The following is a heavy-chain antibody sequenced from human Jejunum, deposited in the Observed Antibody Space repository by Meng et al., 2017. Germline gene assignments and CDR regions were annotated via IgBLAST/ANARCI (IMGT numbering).Heavy chain of an antibody. Sequence: QIQLVESGGGVVKPGRSLRLSCAASGLPFSIFTFHWVRQAPGKGLEWVGLISSDGRNKYYPDSVKGRFTLSRDNSKSTVYLQLNGLRPEDTGVYFCARDMGAAAGGGLDPWGQGTLVTVSS. J-gene: IGHJ5*02. CDR1: GLPFSIFT. CDR3: ARDMGAAAGGGLDP. D-gene: IGHD2-2*01. CDR2: ISSDGRNK. V-gene: IGHV3-30*04.